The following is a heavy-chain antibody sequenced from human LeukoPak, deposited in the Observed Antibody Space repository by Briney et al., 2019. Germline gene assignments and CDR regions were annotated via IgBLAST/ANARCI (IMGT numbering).Heavy chain of an antibody. CDR3: ARHEDSGSYAADNYFDY. J-gene: IGHJ4*02. Sequence: SETLSLTCTVSGGSISSYYWSWIRQPAGKGLEWIGRIYISGSTNYNPSLKSRVTMSLDTSKNQFSLNLSSVTAADTAVYYCARHEDSGSYAADNYFDYWGQGTLVTVSS. D-gene: IGHD1-26*01. V-gene: IGHV4-4*07. CDR2: IYISGST. CDR1: GGSISSYY.